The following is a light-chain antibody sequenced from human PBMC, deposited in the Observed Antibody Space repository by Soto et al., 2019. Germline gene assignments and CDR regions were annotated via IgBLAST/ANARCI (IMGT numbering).Light chain of an antibody. CDR3: QQDSSAPLT. CDR1: QSVSSSY. Sequence: EIGLTQSPATLSLSPGERATLSCRASQSVSSSYLAWYQRKPGQAPRLLIYGASSRATGIPDRFSGSGSGTDFTLTISRLQPDDFAVYYCQQDSSAPLTFGGGTKVEIK. V-gene: IGKV3-20*01. CDR2: GAS. J-gene: IGKJ4*01.